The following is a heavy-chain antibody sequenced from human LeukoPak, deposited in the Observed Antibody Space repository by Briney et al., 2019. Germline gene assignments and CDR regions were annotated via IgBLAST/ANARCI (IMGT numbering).Heavy chain of an antibody. D-gene: IGHD6-19*01. J-gene: IGHJ4*02. Sequence: GGSLRLSCVASGITLSTYGMNWVRQAPGKGLVWVSRVNSDGSSTTYADSVKGRFTISRDNAKNTLYLQMNSLRAEDTAVYYCARGSTQYSSGWYGLDYWGQGTLVTVSS. CDR2: VNSDGSST. CDR1: GITLSTYG. CDR3: ARGSTQYSSGWYGLDY. V-gene: IGHV3-74*01.